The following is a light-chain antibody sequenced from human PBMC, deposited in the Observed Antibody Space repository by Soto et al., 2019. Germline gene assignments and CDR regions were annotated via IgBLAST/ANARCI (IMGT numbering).Light chain of an antibody. CDR3: QSYDSSLSGWV. CDR1: RSNIGAVYD. V-gene: IGLV1-40*01. Sequence: QSVLTQLPSVSGAPGQRVTIYCTGSRSNIGAVYDVHWYQQLPGTAPKLLIYGNSNRPSGDPDRFSGSKSGTSASLAITGLQAEAEADYYCQSYDSSLSGWVFGGGTKRTV. J-gene: IGLJ3*02. CDR2: GNS.